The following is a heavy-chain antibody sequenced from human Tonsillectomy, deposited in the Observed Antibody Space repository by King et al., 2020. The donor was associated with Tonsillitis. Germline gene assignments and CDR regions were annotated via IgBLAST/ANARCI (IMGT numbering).Heavy chain of an antibody. V-gene: IGHV1-18*04. J-gene: IGHJ4*02. Sequence: VQLVQSGAEVKKPGASVKVSCKASGYTFTSHGFSWVGQAPGQGLEWMGWISTNNGNTNYAHKLQGRVTMTTDTSTSTAYMELRSLTSDDTAVYYCARDGADYGDFLGFDYWGQGTLVTVSS. CDR3: ARDGADYGDFLGFDY. CDR2: ISTNNGNT. CDR1: GYTFTSHG. D-gene: IGHD4-17*01.